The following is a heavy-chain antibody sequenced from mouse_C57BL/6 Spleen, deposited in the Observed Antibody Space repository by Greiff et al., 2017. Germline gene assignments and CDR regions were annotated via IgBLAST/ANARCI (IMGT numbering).Heavy chain of an antibody. CDR3: AREGITTVMDY. CDR2: INYDGSST. D-gene: IGHD1-1*01. V-gene: IGHV5-16*01. Sequence: EVKLVESEGGLVQPGSSMKLSCTASGFTFSDYYMAWVRQVPEKGLEWVANINYDGSSTYYLDSLKSRFIISRDNAKNILYLQMSSLKSEDTATYYFAREGITTVMDYWGQGTSVTVSS. CDR1: GFTFSDYY. J-gene: IGHJ4*01.